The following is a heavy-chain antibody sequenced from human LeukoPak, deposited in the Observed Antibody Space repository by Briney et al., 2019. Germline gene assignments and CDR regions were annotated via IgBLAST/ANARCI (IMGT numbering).Heavy chain of an antibody. CDR1: GFTFSSYA. CDR3: AKDYRYAIAAPGRQYNWFDS. CDR2: ISGSGGNT. V-gene: IGHV3-23*01. Sequence: GGSLRLSCAASGFTFSSYAMSWARQAPGKGLEWVSAISGSGGNTYYADSVQGRFTISRDKSKDTLYLQMNSLRAEDTAVYFCAKDYRYAIAAPGRQYNWFDSWGQGTLVTVSS. J-gene: IGHJ5*01. D-gene: IGHD6-13*01.